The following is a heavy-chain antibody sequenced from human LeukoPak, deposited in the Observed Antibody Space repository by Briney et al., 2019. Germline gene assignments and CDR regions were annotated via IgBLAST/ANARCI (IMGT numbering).Heavy chain of an antibody. J-gene: IGHJ5*02. CDR1: GYTFTSYY. V-gene: IGHV1-46*01. D-gene: IGHD5-18*01. CDR2: INPSGGST. CDR3: ARDMSSWIQLWLRGTWFDP. Sequence: ASVKVSCKASGYTFTSYYMHWVRQAPGQGLERMGIINPSGGSTSYAQKFQGRVTMTRDTSTSTVYMELSSLRSEDTAVYYCARDMSSWIQLWLRGTWFDPWGQGTLVTVSS.